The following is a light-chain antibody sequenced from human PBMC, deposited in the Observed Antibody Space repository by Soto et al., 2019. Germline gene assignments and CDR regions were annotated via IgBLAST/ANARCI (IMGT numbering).Light chain of an antibody. Sequence: QSVLTQPPSVSAAPGQKVTIACSGSTSNIGDNYVSWYQQLPGTAPKFLIYDNNKRPSGIPDRFSGSKSGTSATLDITGRPTVEEAYYYCGSCDISLTVVVFGGRTKVTV. CDR2: DNN. V-gene: IGLV1-51*01. CDR1: TSNIGDNY. J-gene: IGLJ2*01. CDR3: GSCDISLTVVV.